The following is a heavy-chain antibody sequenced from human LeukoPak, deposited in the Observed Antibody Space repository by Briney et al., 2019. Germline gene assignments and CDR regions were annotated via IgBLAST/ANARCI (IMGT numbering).Heavy chain of an antibody. V-gene: IGHV3-23*01. D-gene: IGHD6-13*01. CDR2: ISGSGGGT. CDR3: AYNAPGYSSSWYGGVDY. Sequence: GGSLRLSCAASGFIFSSYAMSWVRQAPGKGLEWVSAISGSGGGTYYADSVKGRFTISRDNSRNTLYLQMNSLRAEDTAVYYCAYNAPGYSSSWYGGVDYWGQGTLVTVSS. J-gene: IGHJ4*02. CDR1: GFIFSSYA.